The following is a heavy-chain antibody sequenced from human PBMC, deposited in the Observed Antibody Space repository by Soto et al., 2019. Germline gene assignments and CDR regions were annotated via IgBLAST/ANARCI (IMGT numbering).Heavy chain of an antibody. CDR1: GGTFSSYA. CDR3: ARGPCSGGSCYLGFDY. CDR2: IIPIFGTA. D-gene: IGHD2-15*01. Sequence: SVKVSCKASGGTFSSYAISWLRQAPGQGLEWMGGIIPIFGTANYAQKFQGRVTITADESTSTAYMELSSLRSEDTAVYYCARGPCSGGSCYLGFDYWGQGTLVTVSS. V-gene: IGHV1-69*13. J-gene: IGHJ4*02.